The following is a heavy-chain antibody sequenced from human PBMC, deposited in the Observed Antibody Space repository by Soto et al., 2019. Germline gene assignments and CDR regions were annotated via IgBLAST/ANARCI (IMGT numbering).Heavy chain of an antibody. Sequence: QVQLVDSGGGVVQPGRSLRLSCAASGFTFSIYGMHWVRHAPGKGLEWVAMISFDGSEKYYTDSVKGRFHISRDSSKNTMYLQMDSLRVEDTAVYYCARDRRLYYSDAFEIWGQGTTVTVSS. CDR3: ARDRRLYYSDAFEI. J-gene: IGHJ3*02. D-gene: IGHD1-26*01. CDR1: GFTFSIYG. CDR2: ISFDGSEK. V-gene: IGHV3-30*03.